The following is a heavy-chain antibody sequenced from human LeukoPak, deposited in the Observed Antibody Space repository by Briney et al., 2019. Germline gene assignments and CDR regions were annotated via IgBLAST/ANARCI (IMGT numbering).Heavy chain of an antibody. D-gene: IGHD3-22*01. J-gene: IGHJ4*02. CDR2: IYYSGST. CDR1: GGSITSSSYY. V-gene: IGHV4-39*01. Sequence: SETLSPTCTLSGGSITSSSYYWGWIRQPPGRGLEWIWTIYYSGSTYYNPSLKSRVTISVDTSQNQFSLKLSSVTAADTAVYYCTCGYYSRGDYWGQGTLVTVSS. CDR3: TCGYYSRGDY.